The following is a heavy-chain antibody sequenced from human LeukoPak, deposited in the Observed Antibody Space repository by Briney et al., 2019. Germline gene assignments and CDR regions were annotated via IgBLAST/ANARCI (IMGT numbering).Heavy chain of an antibody. CDR1: GFTFSSYE. J-gene: IGHJ4*02. CDR3: ARALPSSGWYY. Sequence: GGSLRLSCAASGFTFSSYEMNWVRQAPGKGLEWVSYISSSGSTIYYADSVKGRFTISRDNAKNSLYLQMNSLRAEDTAVYYCARALPSSGWYYWGQGTLVTISS. CDR2: ISSSGSTI. V-gene: IGHV3-48*03. D-gene: IGHD6-19*01.